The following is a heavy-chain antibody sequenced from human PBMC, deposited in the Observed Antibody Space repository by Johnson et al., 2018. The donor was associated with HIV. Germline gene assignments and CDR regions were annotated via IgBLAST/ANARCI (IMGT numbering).Heavy chain of an antibody. D-gene: IGHD6-6*01. CDR2: IGTAGDT. CDR3: AKVAYSSSYLDAFDI. J-gene: IGHJ3*02. CDR1: GFTFSSYD. V-gene: IGHV3-13*01. Sequence: VQLVESGGGLVQPGGSLRLSCAASGFTFSSYDMHWVRQGTGKGLEWVSDIGTAGDTYYPGSVKGRFTISRDNSKNTLYLQMNSMRAEDTAVYYCAKVAYSSSYLDAFDIWGQGTMVTVSS.